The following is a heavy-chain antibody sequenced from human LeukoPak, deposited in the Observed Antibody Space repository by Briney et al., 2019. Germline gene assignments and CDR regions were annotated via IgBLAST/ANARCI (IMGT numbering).Heavy chain of an antibody. CDR1: GFTFSSYS. CDR2: ISSSISTK. J-gene: IGHJ3*02. Sequence: GGSLRLSCAASGFTFSSYSMNWGRQAPGKGLEWVSYISSSISTKYYADSVKGRFTISRDNAKNSLYLQMNSLRDEDTAVYYCARGQFRGHWFYAFDIWGQGTMVTVSS. CDR3: ARGQFRGHWFYAFDI. D-gene: IGHD3-9*01. V-gene: IGHV3-48*02.